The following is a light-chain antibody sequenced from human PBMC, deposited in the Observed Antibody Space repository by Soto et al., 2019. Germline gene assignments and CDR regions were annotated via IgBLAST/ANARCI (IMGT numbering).Light chain of an antibody. Sequence: EIVLTQSPGTLSWSPGESATLSCRANQVVSSSYLAWYQQKPGQAPRLLIYHASDRATGVPDRFSGSGSGTDFALTITRLEPEDFALFYCQQYGTFPFSFGQGTKLEIK. CDR3: QQYGTFPFS. V-gene: IGKV3-20*01. CDR1: QVVSSSY. J-gene: IGKJ2*01. CDR2: HAS.